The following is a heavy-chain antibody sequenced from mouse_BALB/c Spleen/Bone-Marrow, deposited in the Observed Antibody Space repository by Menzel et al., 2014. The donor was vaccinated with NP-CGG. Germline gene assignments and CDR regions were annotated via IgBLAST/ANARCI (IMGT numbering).Heavy chain of an antibody. CDR2: INPTTDYA. CDR1: GYTFSTYW. CDR3: ARDVDY. Sequence: QVQLQQPGAELAKPGASVKMSCKASGYTFSTYWMHWVKQRPGQGLEWIGYINPTTDYAEYNQKFKDKATLTADRSSSTAYMQLSSLTSEDSAVYYCARDVDYWGQGTTLTVSS. V-gene: IGHV1-7*01. J-gene: IGHJ2*01.